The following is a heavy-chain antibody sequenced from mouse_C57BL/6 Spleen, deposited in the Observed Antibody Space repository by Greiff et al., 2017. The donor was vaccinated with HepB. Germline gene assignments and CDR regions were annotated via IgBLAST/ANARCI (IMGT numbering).Heavy chain of an antibody. CDR3: AREGYYGTLFAY. D-gene: IGHD2-1*01. CDR2: IYPGSGNT. J-gene: IGHJ3*01. Sequence: QVQLKQSGAELVRPGASVKLSCKASGYTFTDYYINWVKQRPGQGLEWIARIYPGSGNTYYNEKFKGKATLTAEKSSSTAYMQLSSLTSEDSAVYFCAREGYYGTLFAYWGQGTLVTVSA. V-gene: IGHV1-76*01. CDR1: GYTFTDYY.